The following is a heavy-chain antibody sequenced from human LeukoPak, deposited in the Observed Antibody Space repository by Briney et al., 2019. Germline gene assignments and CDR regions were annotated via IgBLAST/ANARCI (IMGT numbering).Heavy chain of an antibody. V-gene: IGHV4-38-2*02. CDR1: GYSISTGYN. Sequence: SETLSLTCTVSGYSISTGYNWGWIRQPPGKGLEWIGSIHHSGSTYYNPSLKSRVTISVDTSKNQFSLKLSSVTAADTAVYYCARLSVYSRPLWGQGTLVTVSS. CDR3: ARLSVYSRPL. J-gene: IGHJ4*02. CDR2: IHHSGST. D-gene: IGHD1-26*01.